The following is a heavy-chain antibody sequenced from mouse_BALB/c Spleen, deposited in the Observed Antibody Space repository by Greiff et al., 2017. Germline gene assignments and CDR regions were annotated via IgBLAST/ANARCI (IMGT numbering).Heavy chain of an antibody. J-gene: IGHJ3*01. CDR2: ISSGSSTI. D-gene: IGHD2-3*01. V-gene: IGHV5-17*02. CDR3: ARSPSYDGYYWFAY. CDR1: GFTFSSFG. Sequence: EVKLVESGGGLVQPGGSRKLSCAASGFTFSSFGMHWVRQAPEKGLEWVAYISSGSSTIYYADTVKGRFTISRDNPKNTLFLQMTSLRSEDTAMYYCARSPSYDGYYWFAYWGQGTLVTVSA.